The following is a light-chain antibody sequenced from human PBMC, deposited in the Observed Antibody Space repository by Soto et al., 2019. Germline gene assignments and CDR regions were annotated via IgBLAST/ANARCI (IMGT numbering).Light chain of an antibody. CDR2: AVS. CDR3: SAYTSTTSPHVL. Sequence: QSVLTQPASVSGSPGQSITISCTGTSSDVGTSNYVSWYQHHPGKAPKLTIYAVSNRPSGVSNRFSGSKSGNTASLTISGLQADDEADYYCSAYTSTTSPHVLFGGGTKLTVL. CDR1: SSDVGTSNY. V-gene: IGLV2-14*01. J-gene: IGLJ2*01.